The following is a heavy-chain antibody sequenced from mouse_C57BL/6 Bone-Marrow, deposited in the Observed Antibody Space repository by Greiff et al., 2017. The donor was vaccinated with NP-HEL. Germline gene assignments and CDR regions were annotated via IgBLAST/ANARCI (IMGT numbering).Heavy chain of an antibody. J-gene: IGHJ2*01. V-gene: IGHV1-64*01. D-gene: IGHD1-1*01. CDR3: ARGTTVVADFDY. CDR2: ILPISGVT. Sequence: LRQPGPELVKPGASGRLSCKASGSPFTASWLHWVRRRPGQGFGWIGMILPISGVTNYNEKFKSKATLTVDKSSSTAYMQLSSLTSEDSAVYYCARGTTVVADFDYWGQGTTLTVSS. CDR1: GSPFTASW.